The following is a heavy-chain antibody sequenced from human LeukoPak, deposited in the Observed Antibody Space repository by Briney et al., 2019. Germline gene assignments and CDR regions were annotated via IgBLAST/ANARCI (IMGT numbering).Heavy chain of an antibody. D-gene: IGHD6-13*01. J-gene: IGHJ4*02. Sequence: ASVKVSCKASGYTFTTYYIHWVRQAPAQGLEWIEIINPSGGSTSYAQKFQGRVTMTRDTSTSTVYMELSSLRSEDTAVYYCARDLAAAGLSGFDYWGQGTLVTVSS. CDR3: ARDLAAAGLSGFDY. CDR1: GYTFTTYY. V-gene: IGHV1-46*01. CDR2: INPSGGST.